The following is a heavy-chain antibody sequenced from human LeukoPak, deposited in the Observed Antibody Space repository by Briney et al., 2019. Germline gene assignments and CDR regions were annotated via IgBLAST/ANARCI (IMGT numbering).Heavy chain of an antibody. J-gene: IGHJ3*02. D-gene: IGHD3-22*01. CDR2: ISSSSSYI. Sequence: GGSLRLSCAASGFTVSSNYMSWVRQAPGKGLEWVSSISSSSSYIYYADSVKGRFTISRDNAKNSLYLQMNSLRAEDTAVYYCARVEVASNYYDSSGPNDAFDIWGQGTMVTVSS. CDR1: GFTVSSNY. CDR3: ARVEVASNYYDSSGPNDAFDI. V-gene: IGHV3-21*01.